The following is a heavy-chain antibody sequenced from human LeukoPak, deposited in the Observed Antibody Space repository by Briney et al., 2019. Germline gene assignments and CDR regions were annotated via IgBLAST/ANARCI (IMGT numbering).Heavy chain of an antibody. V-gene: IGHV3-23*01. J-gene: IGHJ4*02. Sequence: GGSLRLSCAASGFTFSSYAMSWVRQAPGKGLEWVSAISGSGGSTYYADSVKGRFTTSRDNSKNTLYLQMNSLRAEDTAVYYCAKHGGNYYDSSGYYYEWYYFDYWGQGTLVTVSS. CDR1: GFTFSSYA. CDR3: AKHGGNYYDSSGYYYEWYYFDY. D-gene: IGHD3-22*01. CDR2: ISGSGGST.